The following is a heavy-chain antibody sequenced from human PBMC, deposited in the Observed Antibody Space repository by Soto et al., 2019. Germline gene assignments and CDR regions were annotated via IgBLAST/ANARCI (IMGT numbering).Heavy chain of an antibody. D-gene: IGHD6-19*01. CDR3: AKPTRLANGAWYEAH. CDR2: ISGSGDST. CDR1: GVTFDNYG. V-gene: IGHV3-23*01. Sequence: EVQVLESGGGLVQPGGSLRLSCVVSGVTFDNYGMSWVRQAPGKGLEWVSAISGSGDSTYYADSVKGRFTISRDNSKNTLFLQMNSLRVEDTAVYYCAKPTRLANGAWYEAHLGQGTLVTVSS. J-gene: IGHJ4*02.